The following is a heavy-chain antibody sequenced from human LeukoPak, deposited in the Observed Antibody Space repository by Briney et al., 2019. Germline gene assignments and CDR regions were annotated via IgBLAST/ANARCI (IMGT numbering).Heavy chain of an antibody. Sequence: GGSLRLSCAASGFTFSDYYMSWIRQAPGRGLEWVSYISSSSSYTNYADSVKGRFTISRDNAKNSLYLQMNSLRAEDTAVYYCARNKLVRGGGVDYWGQGTLVTVSS. CDR1: GFTFSDYY. D-gene: IGHD3-10*01. V-gene: IGHV3-11*06. CDR2: ISSSSSYT. J-gene: IGHJ4*02. CDR3: ARNKLVRGGGVDY.